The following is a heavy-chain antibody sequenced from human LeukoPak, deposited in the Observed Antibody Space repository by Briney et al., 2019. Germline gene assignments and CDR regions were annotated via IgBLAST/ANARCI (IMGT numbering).Heavy chain of an antibody. Sequence: SETLSLTCTVSGGSINSYYWGWIRQPPGKGLEWIGSIYYSGSTYYNPSLKSRVTISVDTSKNQFSLKLSSVTAADTAVYYCARVSSLGDDAFDIWGQGTMVTVSS. D-gene: IGHD3-10*01. CDR1: GGSINSYY. J-gene: IGHJ3*02. CDR3: ARVSSLGDDAFDI. V-gene: IGHV4-39*07. CDR2: IYYSGST.